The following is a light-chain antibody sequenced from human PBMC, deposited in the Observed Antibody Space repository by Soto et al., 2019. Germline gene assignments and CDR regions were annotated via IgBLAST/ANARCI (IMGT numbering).Light chain of an antibody. V-gene: IGLV1-40*01. Sequence: QLVLTQQPSVSGAPGQRVTISCTGYNSNIGAGYDVHWYQQLPGTAPKLLIYGNSNRPSGVPDRFSASKSGTSASLAITGLQAEDEADYYCQSYDSSLSGWVFGGGTKLTVL. CDR3: QSYDSSLSGWV. CDR2: GNS. CDR1: NSNIGAGYD. J-gene: IGLJ3*02.